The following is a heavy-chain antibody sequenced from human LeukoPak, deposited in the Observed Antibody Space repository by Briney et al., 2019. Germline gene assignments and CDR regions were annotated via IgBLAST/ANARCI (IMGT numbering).Heavy chain of an antibody. J-gene: IGHJ4*02. CDR1: GYSFTSYW. CDR3: ARNPYSTHPYYYDSSGYLLDY. V-gene: IGHV5-10-1*01. Sequence: GESLRISCKGSGYSFTSYWISWVRQMPGKGLEWMGRIDPSDSYTNYSPSFQGHVTISADKSISTAYLQWSSLKASDTAMYYCARNPYSTHPYYYDSSGYLLDYWGQGTLVTVSS. D-gene: IGHD3-22*01. CDR2: IDPSDSYT.